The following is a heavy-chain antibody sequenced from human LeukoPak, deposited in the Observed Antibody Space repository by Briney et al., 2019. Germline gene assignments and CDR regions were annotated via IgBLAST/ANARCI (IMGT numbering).Heavy chain of an antibody. Sequence: SETLSLTCTVSGGSINSGNHYWGWIRQSPGKGLEWIGNIYYSGSTYYNPSLKSRVTLSIDTSKNQFSLRLSSVTAADTAVYYCARVSWYYDFWSSYYMDVWGKGTTVTISS. CDR2: IYYSGST. V-gene: IGHV4-39*07. CDR1: GGSINSGNHY. D-gene: IGHD3-3*01. J-gene: IGHJ6*03. CDR3: ARVSWYYDFWSSYYMDV.